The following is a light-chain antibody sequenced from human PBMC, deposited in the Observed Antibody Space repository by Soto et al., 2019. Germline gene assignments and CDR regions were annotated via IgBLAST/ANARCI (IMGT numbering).Light chain of an antibody. Sequence: DIQMTQSPSTLSVSVGDRVTITCRASQSISSELAWYQQKPGKAPKLLIYKASTLESGVPSRFSGSGSGTEFTLTISSLQPDDFATYYCQHYESYPNTFGEGAKVDIK. J-gene: IGKJ4*01. V-gene: IGKV1-5*03. CDR2: KAS. CDR1: QSISSE. CDR3: QHYESYPNT.